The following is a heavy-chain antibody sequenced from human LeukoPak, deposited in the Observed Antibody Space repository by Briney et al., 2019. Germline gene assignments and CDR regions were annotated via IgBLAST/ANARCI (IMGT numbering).Heavy chain of an antibody. CDR2: VNSDGGST. J-gene: IGHJ4*02. CDR1: GFTFSNYA. D-gene: IGHD4-11*01. V-gene: IGHV3-23*01. CDR3: AKGISNPDY. Sequence: GGSLRLSCAASGFTFSNYAMTWVRQAPGKGLEWVSGVNSDGGSTYYADSVRGRFTISRDNSKNTLYLRMNSLRAEDTAAYYCAKGISNPDYWGQGTLVTVSS.